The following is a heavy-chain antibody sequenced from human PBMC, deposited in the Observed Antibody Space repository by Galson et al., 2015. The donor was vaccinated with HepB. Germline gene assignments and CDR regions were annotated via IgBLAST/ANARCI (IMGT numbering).Heavy chain of an antibody. D-gene: IGHD5-12*01. CDR1: TFIFSTYS. Sequence: LRLSCAASTFIFSTYSMNWVRQAPGMGLEWLSYISASGTTIYYADSVKGRFTISRDNAKNSLYLQMNSLRPEDTAVYFCVFLRGNDLKPLDYWGQGIQVTVSS. J-gene: IGHJ4*02. CDR2: ISASGTTI. CDR3: VFLRGNDLKPLDY. V-gene: IGHV3-48*03.